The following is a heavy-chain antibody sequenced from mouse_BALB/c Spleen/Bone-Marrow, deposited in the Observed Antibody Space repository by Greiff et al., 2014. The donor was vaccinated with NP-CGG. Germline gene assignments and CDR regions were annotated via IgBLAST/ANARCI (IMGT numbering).Heavy chain of an antibody. CDR2: IWAGGST. D-gene: IGHD2-4*01. CDR3: ARSGLRRPAMDY. CDR1: GFSLTSYG. V-gene: IGHV2-9*02. Sequence: QVQLKESGPGLVAPSQSLSITCTVSGFSLTSYGVHWVRQPPGKGLEWLGVIWAGGSTNYNSAPMSRLSISKDNSKSQVFLKMNRLQIDDTAMYYCARSGLRRPAMDYWGQGTSVTVSA. J-gene: IGHJ4*01.